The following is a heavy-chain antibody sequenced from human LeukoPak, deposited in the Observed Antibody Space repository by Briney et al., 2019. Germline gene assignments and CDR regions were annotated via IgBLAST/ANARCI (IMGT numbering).Heavy chain of an antibody. V-gene: IGHV1-46*01. CDR2: INPSGGST. D-gene: IGHD2-21*01. CDR3: AVAYCGGDCYSEYYFDY. J-gene: IGHJ4*02. CDR1: GYTFTSYY. Sequence: ASVKVSCKASGYTFTSYYMHWVRQAPGQGLEWMGIINPSGGSTSYAQKFQGRVTMTRDTSISTAYMELSRLRSDDTAVYYCAVAYCGGDCYSEYYFDYWGQGTLVTVSS.